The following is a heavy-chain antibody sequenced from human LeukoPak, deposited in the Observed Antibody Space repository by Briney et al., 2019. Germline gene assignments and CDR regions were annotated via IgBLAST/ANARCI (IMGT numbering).Heavy chain of an antibody. CDR2: IYYSGTT. CDR3: ARNYSSSWPGYYYYYYMDV. J-gene: IGHJ6*03. V-gene: IGHV4-59*01. CDR1: GASIKDYY. Sequence: SETLSLTCSVSGASIKDYYWSWIRQPPGKGLEWIGYIYYSGTTNYNPSLKSRVTISLDTSKNQFSLKLSSVTAADTAVYYCARNYSSSWPGYYYYYYMDVWGKGTTVTVSS. D-gene: IGHD6-13*01.